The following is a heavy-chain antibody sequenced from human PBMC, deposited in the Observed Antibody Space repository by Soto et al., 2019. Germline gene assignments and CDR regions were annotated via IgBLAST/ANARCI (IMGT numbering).Heavy chain of an antibody. D-gene: IGHD3-9*01. CDR2: INHSGST. CDR3: ARGSRMIVTTYFEYFDY. CDR1: CGSFSGYY. V-gene: IGHV4-34*01. Sequence: PSETLSLTCAVYCGSFSGYYWSWIRQPPGKGLEWIGEINHSGSTNYNPSLKSRVTISVDTSKNQFSLKLSSVTAADTAVYYCARGSRMIVTTYFEYFDYWGQGTLVTSPQ. J-gene: IGHJ4*02.